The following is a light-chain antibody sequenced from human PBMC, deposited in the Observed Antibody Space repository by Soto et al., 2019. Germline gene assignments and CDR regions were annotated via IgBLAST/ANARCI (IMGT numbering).Light chain of an antibody. CDR1: SSDVGGYDY. Sequence: QAVVTQPASVSGSPGQSITISCTGTSSDVGGYDYVSWYQQHPGKAPKLMIYDVFNRPSGVSTRFSGSKSYNTASLTISGLQAEDEADYYCSSYTTSSSLWLFGGGTKLTVL. J-gene: IGLJ3*02. CDR3: SSYTTSSSLWL. V-gene: IGLV2-14*03. CDR2: DVF.